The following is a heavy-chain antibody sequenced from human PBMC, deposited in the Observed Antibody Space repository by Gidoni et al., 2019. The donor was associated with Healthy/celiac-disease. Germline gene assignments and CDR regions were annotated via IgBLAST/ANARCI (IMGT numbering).Heavy chain of an antibody. J-gene: IGHJ3*02. Sequence: QVQLVQSGAEVKKPGASVKVSCKASGYTFTGYYMHWVRQAPGQGLEWMGWINPNSGGTNYAQKFQGRVTMTRDTSISTAYMELSRLRSDDTAVYYCAREGGMATNSIDRYAFDIWGQGTMVTVSS. CDR1: GYTFTGYY. CDR2: INPNSGGT. D-gene: IGHD5-12*01. CDR3: AREGGMATNSIDRYAFDI. V-gene: IGHV1-2*02.